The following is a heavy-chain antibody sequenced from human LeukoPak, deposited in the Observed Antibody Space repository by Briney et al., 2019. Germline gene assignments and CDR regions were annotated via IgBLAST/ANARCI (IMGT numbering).Heavy chain of an antibody. Sequence: GGSLRLSCAASGFSFSSYAMSWVRQAPGKGLEWVSAISGSGGSTYYADSVKGRFTISRDNSKNTLYLQMNSLSAEDTAVYYCAKGIAAAGLFYYYGMDVWGQGTTVTVSS. V-gene: IGHV3-23*01. CDR2: ISGSGGST. J-gene: IGHJ6*02. CDR1: GFSFSSYA. D-gene: IGHD6-13*01. CDR3: AKGIAAAGLFYYYGMDV.